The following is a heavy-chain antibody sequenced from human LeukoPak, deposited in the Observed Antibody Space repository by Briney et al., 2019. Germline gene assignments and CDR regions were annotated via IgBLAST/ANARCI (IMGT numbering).Heavy chain of an antibody. D-gene: IGHD3-22*01. CDR1: GFIVSSNY. J-gene: IGHJ3*02. CDR2: IFYSGST. CDR3: ARDYYDNSGGAGFDI. Sequence: PGGSLRLSCAASGFIVSSNYMSWIRQPPGKGLEWIGYIFYSGSTNYNPSLKSRVTISVDTSKNQFSLNLSSVTAADTAVYYCARDYYDNSGGAGFDIWGQGTMVTVSS. V-gene: IGHV4-59*02.